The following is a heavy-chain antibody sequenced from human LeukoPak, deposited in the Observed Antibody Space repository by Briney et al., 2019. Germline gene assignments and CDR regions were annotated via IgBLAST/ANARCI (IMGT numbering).Heavy chain of an antibody. CDR3: ARDKGDILTGYYTDY. CDR2: ISAYNGNT. D-gene: IGHD3-9*01. CDR1: GYTFTSYG. J-gene: IGHJ4*02. V-gene: IGHV1-18*01. Sequence: ASVKVSCKASGYTFTSYGISWVRQAPGQGLEWMGWISAYNGNTNYAQKLQGRVTMTTDTSTSTAYMELRSLRSDDTAVYYCARDKGDILTGYYTDYWGQGTLVTVSS.